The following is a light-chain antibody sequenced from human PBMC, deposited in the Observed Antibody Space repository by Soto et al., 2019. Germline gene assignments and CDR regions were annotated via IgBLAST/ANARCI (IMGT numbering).Light chain of an antibody. V-gene: IGKV3-20*01. CDR3: QQYGSSPLYT. Sequence: EIVLTQSPGTLSLSPGERVTLSCRASQSVSSSSLAWYQQKPGQPPRLLIYGASSRAPAIPDRFSGSGSGTDFTLTINRLESEDFAVYYCQQYGSSPLYTFGQGTKLEIK. J-gene: IGKJ2*01. CDR1: QSVSSSS. CDR2: GAS.